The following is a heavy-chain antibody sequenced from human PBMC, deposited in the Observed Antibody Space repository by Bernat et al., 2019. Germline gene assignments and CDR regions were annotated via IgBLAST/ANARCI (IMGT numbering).Heavy chain of an antibody. J-gene: IGHJ4*02. CDR3: AKDSREYSSSSGFDY. D-gene: IGHD6-6*01. Sequence: QVQLVESGGGVVQPGRSLRLSCAASGFTFSSYGMHWVRQAPGKGLEWVAVISYDGSNKYYADSVKGRFTISRDNSKNTLYLQMNSLRAEDTAVYYCAKDSREYSSSSGFDYWGQGPLVTVSS. CDR2: ISYDGSNK. CDR1: GFTFSSYG. V-gene: IGHV3-30*18.